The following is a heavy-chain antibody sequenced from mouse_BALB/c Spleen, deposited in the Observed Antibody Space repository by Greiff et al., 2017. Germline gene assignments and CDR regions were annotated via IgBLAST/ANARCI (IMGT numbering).Heavy chain of an antibody. CDR3: ARENYRYDGYCDY. CDR1: GFTFSSYG. D-gene: IGHD2-14*01. J-gene: IGHJ2*01. V-gene: IGHV5-6-3*01. CDR2: INSNGGST. Sequence: EVKLVESGGGLVQPGGSLKLSCAASGFTFSSYGMSWVRQTPDKRLELVATINSNGGSTYYPDSVKGRFTISRDNAKNTLYLQMSSLKSEDTAMYYCARENYRYDGYCDYWGQGTTLTVSS.